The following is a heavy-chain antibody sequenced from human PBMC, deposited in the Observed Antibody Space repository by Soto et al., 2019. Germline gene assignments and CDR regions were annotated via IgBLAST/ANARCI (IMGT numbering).Heavy chain of an antibody. CDR3: ARTVTAMVGYYYCYYMEV. D-gene: IGHD5-18*01. J-gene: IGHJ6*03. V-gene: IGHV3-11*01. Sequence: GGSLSVSCAASGFTFSDYYMSWIRQAPGKGLEWVSYISSSGSTIYYADSVKGRFTISRDNAKNSLYLQMNSLRAEDTAVYYCARTVTAMVGYYYCYYMEVWGRGSTVSVS. CDR1: GFTFSDYY. CDR2: ISSSGSTI.